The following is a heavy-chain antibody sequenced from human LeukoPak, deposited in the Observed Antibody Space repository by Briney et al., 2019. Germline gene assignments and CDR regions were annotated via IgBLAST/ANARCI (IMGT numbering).Heavy chain of an antibody. CDR1: AGSICSYY. J-gene: IGHJ4*02. CDR2: VFYSGST. V-gene: IGHV4-59*01. D-gene: IGHD1-1*01. Sequence: SETLSLTCTVSAGSICSYYWSWIRQPPGKALEWIGYVFYSGSTSYNPSLNSRVTISVDTSENQFSLKLSSVTAADTAVYYCARAPVLYYFDYWGQGILVTVSS. CDR3: ARAPVLYYFDY.